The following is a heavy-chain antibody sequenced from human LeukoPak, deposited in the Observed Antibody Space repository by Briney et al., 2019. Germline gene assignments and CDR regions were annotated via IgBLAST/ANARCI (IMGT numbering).Heavy chain of an antibody. V-gene: IGHV4-4*07. D-gene: IGHD2-2*01. CDR1: GGSITNYY. J-gene: IGHJ6*02. CDR3: ARGCSSTSCWLRMDV. Sequence: SETLSLTCTVSGGSITNYYWSWIRQPAGKGLEWIGRIYTSGSTSYNPSLKSRVTMSVDTSKNPFSLKLSSVTAADTAVYYCARGCSSTSCWLRMDVWGQGTTVTVSS. CDR2: IYTSGST.